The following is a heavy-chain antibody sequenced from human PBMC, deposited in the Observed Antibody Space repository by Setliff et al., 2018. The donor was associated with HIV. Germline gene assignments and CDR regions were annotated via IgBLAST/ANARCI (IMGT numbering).Heavy chain of an antibody. CDR2: INHSGST. J-gene: IGHJ4*02. CDR3: ARGRRRLNYYDSSGYYPGLFY. D-gene: IGHD3-22*01. V-gene: IGHV4-34*01. CDR1: GGSFSGYY. Sequence: SETLSLTCAVYGGSFSGYYWSWIRQPPGKGLEWIGEINHSGSTNYSPSLKSRVTISVDTSKNQFSLKLSSVTAADTAVYYCARGRRRLNYYDSSGYYPGLFYWGQGTLVTVSS.